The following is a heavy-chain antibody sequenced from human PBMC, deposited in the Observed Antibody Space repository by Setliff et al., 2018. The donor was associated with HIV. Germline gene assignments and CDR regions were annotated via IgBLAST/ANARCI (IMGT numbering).Heavy chain of an antibody. V-gene: IGHV4-39*01. CDR3: ARHYNVNYYVRKDFDY. Sequence: PSETLSLTCAVSGASISSTSYYWGWVRQPPGKGLEWIGRIYYSGSTYYNPSLKSRLTISVDTSRNQFSLKLSSLTAADTAVYYCARHYNVNYYVRKDFDYWGQGILVTVSS. CDR2: IYYSGST. CDR1: GASISSTSYY. J-gene: IGHJ4*02. D-gene: IGHD1-26*01.